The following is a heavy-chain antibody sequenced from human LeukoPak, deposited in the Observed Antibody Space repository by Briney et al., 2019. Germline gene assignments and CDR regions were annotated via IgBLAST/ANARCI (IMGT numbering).Heavy chain of an antibody. CDR1: GGSFSGYY. CDR3: ARRGYSYYYYRDV. J-gene: IGHJ6*03. CDR2: INHSGST. V-gene: IGHV4-34*01. Sequence: PSETLSLTCAVYGGSFSGYYWSWIRQPPGKGLEWIAEINHSGSTNYNPSLKSRVTISVDTSKNQFSLKLSSVTAADTAVYYCARRGYSYYYYRDVWGKGTTVTVSS.